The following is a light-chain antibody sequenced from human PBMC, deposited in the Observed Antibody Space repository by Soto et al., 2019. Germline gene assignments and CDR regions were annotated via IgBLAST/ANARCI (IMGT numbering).Light chain of an antibody. V-gene: IGLV3-21*02. CDR2: NDR. CDR1: NIGSKS. J-gene: IGLJ1*01. CDR3: QLWVSSSHHFYA. Sequence: SYELPQPPSVSVAPGQTARITCGGDNIGSKSVHWYQQKPGQAPVLVVYNDRDRPSGTPERFSGSNSGNTATLTISRVEAGGEADYYCQLWVSSSHHFYAFGTGTKVTVL.